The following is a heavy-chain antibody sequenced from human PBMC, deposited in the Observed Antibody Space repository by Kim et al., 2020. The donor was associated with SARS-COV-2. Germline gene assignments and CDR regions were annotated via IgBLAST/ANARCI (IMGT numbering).Heavy chain of an antibody. D-gene: IGHD5-18*01. J-gene: IGHJ6*02. V-gene: IGHV1-2*02. CDR2: INPNSGGT. CDR3: ASGYSYGLIPVNYYYYYGMDV. CDR1: GYTFTGYY. Sequence: ASVKVSCKASGYTFTGYYMHWVRQAPGQGLEWMGWINPNSGGTNYAQKFQGRVTMTRDTSISTAYMELSRLRSDDTAVYYCASGYSYGLIPVNYYYYYGMDVWGQGTTVTVSS.